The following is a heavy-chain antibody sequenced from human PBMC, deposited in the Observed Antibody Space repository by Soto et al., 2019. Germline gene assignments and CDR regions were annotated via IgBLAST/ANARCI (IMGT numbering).Heavy chain of an antibody. J-gene: IGHJ4*02. CDR1: GGSFSGYY. CDR3: ARGTYDYIWGSYRSGSYYFDY. Sequence: QVQLQQWGAGLLKPSETLSLTCAVYGGSFSGYYRSWIRQPPGKGLEWIGEINHSGSTNYNPSLKSRVTISVDTSKNQFSLKLGSVTAADTAVYYCARGTYDYIWGSYRSGSYYFDYWGQGTLVTVSS. D-gene: IGHD3-16*02. CDR2: INHSGST. V-gene: IGHV4-34*01.